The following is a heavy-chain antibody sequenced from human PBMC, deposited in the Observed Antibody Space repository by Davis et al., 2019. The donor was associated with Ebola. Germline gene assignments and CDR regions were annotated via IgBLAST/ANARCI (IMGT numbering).Heavy chain of an antibody. CDR2: IYYSGST. J-gene: IGHJ6*02. CDR1: GGSISSSSYY. Sequence: SETLSLTCTVSGGSISSSSYYWGWIRQPPGKGLEWIGSIYYSGSTSYNPSLKSRVTVSVDTSKNQFSLKLSSVTAADTAVYYCARDAGAYYYYYGMDVWGQGTTVTVSS. D-gene: IGHD3-10*01. CDR3: ARDAGAYYYYYGMDV. V-gene: IGHV4-39*01.